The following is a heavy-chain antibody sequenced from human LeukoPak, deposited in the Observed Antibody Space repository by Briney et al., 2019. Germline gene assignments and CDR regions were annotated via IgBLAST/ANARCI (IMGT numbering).Heavy chain of an antibody. CDR1: GFTFSSYW. CDR2: IKQDGSEK. J-gene: IGHJ4*02. V-gene: IGHV3-7*01. Sequence: GGSLRLSCAASGFTFSSYWMSWVRQAPGKGLEWVANIKQDGSEKYYVDSVKGRFTISRDNAKNSLYLQMNSLRAEDTAVYYCARGGSRPDNWNYEAYWGQGTLVTVSS. CDR3: ARGGSRPDNWNYEAY. D-gene: IGHD1-7*01.